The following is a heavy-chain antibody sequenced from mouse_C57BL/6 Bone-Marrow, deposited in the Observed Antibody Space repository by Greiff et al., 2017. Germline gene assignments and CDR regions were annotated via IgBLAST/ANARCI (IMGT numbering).Heavy chain of an antibody. CDR1: GYTFTSYG. Sequence: VHLVESGAELARPGASVKLSCKASGYTFTSYGISWVKQRTGQGLEWIGEIYPRSGNTYYNEKFKGKATLTADKSSSTAYMELRSLTSEDSAVYFCARWGGNPFAYWGQGTLVTVSA. CDR3: ARWGGNPFAY. D-gene: IGHD1-1*02. CDR2: IYPRSGNT. V-gene: IGHV1-81*01. J-gene: IGHJ3*01.